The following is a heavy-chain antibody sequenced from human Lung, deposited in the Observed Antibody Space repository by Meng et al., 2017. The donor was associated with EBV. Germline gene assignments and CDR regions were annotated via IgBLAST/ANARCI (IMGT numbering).Heavy chain of an antibody. CDR3: ARDPSNTSGRYAYFDY. CDR1: GYTFTHHG. V-gene: IGHV1-18*01. J-gene: IGHJ4*02. Sequence: QLQLVQFGAEVKKPGASVRVPCKASGYTFTHHGISWIRQAPGQGLEWMGWISCYNGDTNYAQKLQGRVTMTTDTSTNTAYMDLRSLRSDDTAVYYCARDPSNTSGRYAYFDYWGQGTLVTVSS. D-gene: IGHD6-19*01. CDR2: ISCYNGDT.